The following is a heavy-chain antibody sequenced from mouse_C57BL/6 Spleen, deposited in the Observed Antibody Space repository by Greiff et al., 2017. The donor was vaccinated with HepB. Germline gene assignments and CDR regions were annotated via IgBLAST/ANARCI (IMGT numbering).Heavy chain of an antibody. V-gene: IGHV1-55*01. CDR1: GYTFTSYW. D-gene: IGHD2-4*01. Sequence: QVQLQQSGAELVKPGASVKMSCKASGYTFTSYWITWVKQRPGQGLEWIGDIYPGSGSTNYNEKFKSKATLTVDTSSSTAYMQLSSLTSEDSAVYYCAREDYPYAMDYWGQGTSVTVSS. J-gene: IGHJ4*01. CDR2: IYPGSGST. CDR3: AREDYPYAMDY.